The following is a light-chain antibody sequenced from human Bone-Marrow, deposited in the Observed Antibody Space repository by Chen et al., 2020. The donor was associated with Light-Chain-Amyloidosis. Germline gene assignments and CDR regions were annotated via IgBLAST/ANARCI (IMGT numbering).Light chain of an antibody. CDR2: GSS. V-gene: IGKV3-20*01. Sequence: EIVLTQSPGTLSLSPGEGANLSCRASQTISSNYLTWYQQKFGQAPRPLIYGSSSRATGIPDRFTGSGSGTDFTLTINRLEPEDLAMYYCQQYGTSPLTFGGGTKVEIK. CDR1: QTISSNY. CDR3: QQYGTSPLT. J-gene: IGKJ4*01.